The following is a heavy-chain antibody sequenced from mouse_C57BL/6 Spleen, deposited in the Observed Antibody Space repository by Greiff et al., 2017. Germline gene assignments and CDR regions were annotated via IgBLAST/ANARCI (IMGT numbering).Heavy chain of an antibody. D-gene: IGHD2-4*01. J-gene: IGHJ3*01. CDR1: GYTFTSSG. Sequence: VQLVESGAELARPGASVKLSCKASGYTFTSSGISWVKQRTGQGLEWIGEIYPRSGNTYYNEKFKGKATLTADKSSSTAYMELRSLTSEDSAVYFCAILYDYDGDWGQGTLVTVSA. CDR3: AILYDYDGD. CDR2: IYPRSGNT. V-gene: IGHV1-81*01.